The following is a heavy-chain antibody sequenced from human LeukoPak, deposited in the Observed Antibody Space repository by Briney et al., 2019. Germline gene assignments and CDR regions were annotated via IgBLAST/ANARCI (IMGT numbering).Heavy chain of an antibody. CDR1: GYTFTGFH. CDR2: INANSGGT. CDR3: ARDPIDGYYYFDY. V-gene: IGHV1-2*02. J-gene: IGHJ4*02. D-gene: IGHD1-1*01. Sequence: ASMKVSCKASGYTFTGFHMHWVRQAPGQGLEWMGWINANSGGTSYAQKFQGRVTVTRDTSISTAYMELTRLTSDDTAAYYCARDPIDGYYYFDYWGQGTLVTVSS.